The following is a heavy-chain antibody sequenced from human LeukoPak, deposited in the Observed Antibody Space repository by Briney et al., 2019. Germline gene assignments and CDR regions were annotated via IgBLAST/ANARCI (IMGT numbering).Heavy chain of an antibody. CDR2: INPNSGGT. CDR1: GYTFTGYY. J-gene: IGHJ3*02. CDR3: ASYRVRGYSYVEAFDI. V-gene: IGHV1-2*02. D-gene: IGHD5-18*01. Sequence: ASVKVSCKASGYTFTGYYMHWVRQAPGQGLEWMGWINPNSGGTNYAQKFQGRVTMTRDTSISTAYMELSRLRSDDTAVYYCASYRVRGYSYVEAFDIWGQGTMVTVSS.